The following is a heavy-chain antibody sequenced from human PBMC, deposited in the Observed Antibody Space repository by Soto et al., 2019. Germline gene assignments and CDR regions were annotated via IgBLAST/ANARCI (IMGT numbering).Heavy chain of an antibody. CDR2: ISAYNGNT. Sequence: ASVKVSCKASGYTFTSYGISWVRQAPGQGLEWMGWISAYNGNTNYAQKLQGRVTMTTDTSTSTAYMELRSLRSDDTAVYYCARSLWKQLDPDDAFDIWGQGTIVTVSS. J-gene: IGHJ3*02. CDR1: GYTFTSYG. D-gene: IGHD6-13*01. V-gene: IGHV1-18*01. CDR3: ARSLWKQLDPDDAFDI.